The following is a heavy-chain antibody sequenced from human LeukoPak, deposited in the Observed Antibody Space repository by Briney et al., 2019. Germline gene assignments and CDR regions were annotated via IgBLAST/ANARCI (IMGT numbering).Heavy chain of an antibody. CDR3: ARGGSRPYCSGGSCFNDY. CDR2: MNPNSGGT. J-gene: IGHJ4*02. CDR1: GYTFTSYD. D-gene: IGHD2-15*01. Sequence: ASVRVSCKASGYTFTSYDINWVRQATGQGLEWMGWMNPNSGGTNYAQKFQGRVTMTRDTSISTAYMELSRLRSDDTAVYYCARGGSRPYCSGGSCFNDYWGQGTLVTVSS. V-gene: IGHV1-2*02.